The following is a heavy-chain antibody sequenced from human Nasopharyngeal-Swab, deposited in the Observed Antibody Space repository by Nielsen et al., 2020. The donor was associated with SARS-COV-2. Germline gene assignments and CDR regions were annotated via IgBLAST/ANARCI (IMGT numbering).Heavy chain of an antibody. D-gene: IGHD6-19*01. CDR2: IFYTGIT. CDR1: GGSISDASYN. V-gene: IGHV4-39*01. Sequence: GSLRLSCTVSGGSISDASYNWGWIRQPPGRGPEWIAAIFYTGITYYNSSLRSRATISIDTSKNQFSLNLISVTAADTAVYYCARHDQWLIRLKNWGQGALVTVSS. CDR3: ARHDQWLIRLKN. J-gene: IGHJ4*02.